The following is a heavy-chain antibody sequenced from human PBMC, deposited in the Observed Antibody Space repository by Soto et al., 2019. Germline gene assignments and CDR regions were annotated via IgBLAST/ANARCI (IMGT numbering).Heavy chain of an antibody. CDR3: ARERSSGALNWFDP. J-gene: IGHJ5*02. V-gene: IGHV1-8*01. Sequence: SVKDSCKASGYTFTSYDINWVRQATGQGLEWMGWMNPNSGNTGYAQKFQGRVTMTRNTSISTAYMELSSLRSEDTAVYYCARERSSGALNWFDPWGQGTLVTVSS. D-gene: IGHD6-19*01. CDR1: GYTFTSYD. CDR2: MNPNSGNT.